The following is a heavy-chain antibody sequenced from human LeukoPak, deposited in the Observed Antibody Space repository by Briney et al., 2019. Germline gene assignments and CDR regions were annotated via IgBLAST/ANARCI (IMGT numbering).Heavy chain of an antibody. Sequence: GGSLRLSCAASGFTFSTYAMGWVRQAPGKGLEWVGRIQSKTDSGTTDYAAPVKGRFTISRDDSKNTLYLQMNSLKTDDTAVYYCTTELYCGGDCYPGAWGQGTLVTVSS. J-gene: IGHJ5*02. V-gene: IGHV3-15*01. D-gene: IGHD2-21*02. CDR2: IQSKTDSGTT. CDR3: TTELYCGGDCYPGA. CDR1: GFTFSTYA.